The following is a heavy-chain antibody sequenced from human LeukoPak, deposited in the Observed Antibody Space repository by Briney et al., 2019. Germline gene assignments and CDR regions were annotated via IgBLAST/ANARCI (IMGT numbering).Heavy chain of an antibody. CDR2: IYWDDDK. Sequence: SGPTLVNPTQTLTLTCTFYGFLLSTSGVGVGWIRQPPGKALECLALIYWDDDKRYSPSLKSRLTITKDTSKNQVVLTMTNMDPVDTATYYCARVIAVAGGGAFDHWGQGALVTVSS. D-gene: IGHD6-19*01. CDR3: ARVIAVAGGGAFDH. V-gene: IGHV2-5*02. J-gene: IGHJ5*02. CDR1: GFLLSTSGVG.